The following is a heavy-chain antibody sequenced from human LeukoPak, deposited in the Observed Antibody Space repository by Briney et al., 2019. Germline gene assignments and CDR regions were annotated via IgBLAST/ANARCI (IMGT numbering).Heavy chain of an antibody. J-gene: IGHJ5*02. CDR2: MNPNSGNT. Sequence: ASVKVSCKASGYTFTSYDINWVRQATGQGLEWMGWMNPNSGNTGYAQKFQGRVTITRNTSISTAYMELSSLRSEDTAVYYCARDRVGYCSSTSCYTYNWFDPWGQGTLVTVSS. CDR3: ARDRVGYCSSTSCYTYNWFDP. D-gene: IGHD2-2*02. CDR1: GYTFTSYD. V-gene: IGHV1-8*03.